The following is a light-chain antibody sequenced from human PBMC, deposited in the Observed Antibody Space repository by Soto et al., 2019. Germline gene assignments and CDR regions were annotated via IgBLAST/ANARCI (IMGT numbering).Light chain of an antibody. Sequence: EIVLTQSPATLSLSPGERATLSCRASQSISSYLAWYQQKPDQAPRLLIYDASNRATGIPARFSGSGSRTDFTLTISRLEPEDFALYYCQHYDSSPQTFGQGTKVAI. V-gene: IGKV3-20*01. CDR1: QSISSY. CDR3: QHYDSSPQT. CDR2: DAS. J-gene: IGKJ1*01.